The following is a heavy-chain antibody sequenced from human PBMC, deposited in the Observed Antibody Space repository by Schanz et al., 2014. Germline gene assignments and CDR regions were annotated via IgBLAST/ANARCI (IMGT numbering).Heavy chain of an antibody. V-gene: IGHV1-69*09. D-gene: IGHD4-17*01. Sequence: QVQLVESGSELKKPGASVKVSCKASGYAFTTYGISWVRQAPGQGLEWMGRVIPILGVTHYAQKFQGRVTITADKSTTTAYMELNSLNSDDTAVYYCATLDYADSVSWGQGTLVTVSS. J-gene: IGHJ5*02. CDR3: ATLDYADSVS. CDR2: VIPILGVT. CDR1: GYAFTTYG.